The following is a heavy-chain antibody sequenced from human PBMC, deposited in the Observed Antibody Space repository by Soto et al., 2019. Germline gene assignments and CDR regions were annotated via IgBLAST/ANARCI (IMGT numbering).Heavy chain of an antibody. D-gene: IGHD1-26*01. CDR1: GFTFSSYA. CDR3: ARGGYYVY. J-gene: IGHJ4*02. V-gene: IGHV3-30-3*01. Sequence: QVQLVESGGGVVQPGRSLRLSCAASGFTFSSYAMHWVRQAPGKGLEWVAVISYDGSNKYYADSVKGRFTISRDNSKNTLYLQMNSLRAEDTAVYYCARGGYYVYWGQGTLVTVSS. CDR2: ISYDGSNK.